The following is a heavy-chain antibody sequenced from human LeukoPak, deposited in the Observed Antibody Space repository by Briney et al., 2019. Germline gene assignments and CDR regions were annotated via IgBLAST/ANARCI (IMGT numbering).Heavy chain of an antibody. Sequence: PGGSLRLSYAASGFTFSIYAMSWVRQAPGKGLEWVSVISGSGVSTYNADSVKGRFTISRDNSKKTLYLQVNGLRVEDTAVYYCARLNPASDNWGQGTLVTVSS. CDR3: ARLNPASDN. CDR2: ISGSGVST. J-gene: IGHJ4*02. CDR1: GFTFSIYA. V-gene: IGHV3-23*01. D-gene: IGHD1-14*01.